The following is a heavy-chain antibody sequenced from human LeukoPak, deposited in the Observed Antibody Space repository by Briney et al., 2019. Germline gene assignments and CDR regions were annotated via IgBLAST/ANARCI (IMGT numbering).Heavy chain of an antibody. CDR2: LNPHSGNT. J-gene: IGHJ4*02. Sequence: SSVKVSCKSSSYTFITYNSICDRHAAGQPLERMRWLNPHSGNTGYTENFQGRVTLTMDSSIDTDNMELLSLRFEDTAVYYCARGPWFRSLVGYCDNGVCYPGHWGQGTLVTVCS. CDR1: SYTFITYN. D-gene: IGHD2-8*01. CDR3: ARGPWFRSLVGYCDNGVCYPGH. V-gene: IGHV1-8*01.